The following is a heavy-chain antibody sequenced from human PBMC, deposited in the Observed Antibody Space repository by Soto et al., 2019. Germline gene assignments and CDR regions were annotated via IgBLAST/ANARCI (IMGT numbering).Heavy chain of an antibody. CDR3: ARSVDP. CDR1: GGSISNYY. Sequence: TSETLSLTCTVSGGSISNYYWSWIRQHPGKGLEWIGYIFYSGTTYYNPSLKSRVTISVDTSKNQFSLKLSSVTAADTAVYYCARSVDPWGQGTLVTVSS. CDR2: IFYSGTT. V-gene: IGHV4-59*06. J-gene: IGHJ5*02.